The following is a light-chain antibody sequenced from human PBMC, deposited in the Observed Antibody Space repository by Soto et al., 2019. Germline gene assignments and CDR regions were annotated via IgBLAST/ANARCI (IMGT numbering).Light chain of an antibody. CDR2: DTS. V-gene: IGLV7-46*01. CDR3: LLAYSGTEV. J-gene: IGLJ2*01. Sequence: QAVVTQEPSLTVSPGGTVTLTCGSSTGAVTSNHYPYWMQQKPGQAPRTLIYDTSNKHSWTPARFSGSLLGGKAALSLSGAQPEDEAEYYCLLAYSGTEVFGGGTKLTVL. CDR1: TGAVTSNHY.